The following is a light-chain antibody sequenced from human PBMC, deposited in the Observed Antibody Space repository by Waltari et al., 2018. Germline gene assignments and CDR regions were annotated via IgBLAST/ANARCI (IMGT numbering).Light chain of an antibody. CDR2: RNT. CDR3: AAWDDSLSGPHVV. V-gene: IGLV1-47*01. CDR1: SSTIGSNY. Sequence: QSVLTQPPSASGTPGQRVTISCSGSSSTIGSNYVYWYQQLPGTAPKLLIYRNTQRPSGVPDRFSGSKSGTSASLAISGLRSEDEADYYCAAWDDSLSGPHVVFGGGTKLTVL. J-gene: IGLJ2*01.